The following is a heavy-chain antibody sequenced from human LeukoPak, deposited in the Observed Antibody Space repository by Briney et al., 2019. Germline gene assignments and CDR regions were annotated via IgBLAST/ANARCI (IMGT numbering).Heavy chain of an antibody. J-gene: IGHJ4*02. V-gene: IGHV1-2*02. Sequence: ASVKVSCKASGYTFTGYYMHWVRQAPGQGLEWMGWINPNSGGTNYAQKFQGRVTMTRDTSISTAYMELSRLRSDVTAVYYCARGGKILAAPRYSSGWTGVDYWGQGTLVTVSS. D-gene: IGHD6-19*01. CDR1: GYTFTGYY. CDR2: INPNSGGT. CDR3: ARGGKILAAPRYSSGWTGVDY.